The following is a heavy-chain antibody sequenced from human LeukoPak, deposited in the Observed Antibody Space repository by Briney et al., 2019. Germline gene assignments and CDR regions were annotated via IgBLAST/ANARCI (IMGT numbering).Heavy chain of an antibody. CDR3: ARVPWDDILTGPWYMDV. J-gene: IGHJ6*03. CDR2: ISYDGSNK. Sequence: GGSLRLSCAASGFTFSSYWMSWVRRAPGKGLEWVAVISYDGSNKYYADSVKGRFTISRDNSKNTLYLQMNSLRAEDTAVYYCARVPWDDILTGPWYMDVWGKGTTVTVSS. V-gene: IGHV3-30*03. D-gene: IGHD3-9*01. CDR1: GFTFSSYW.